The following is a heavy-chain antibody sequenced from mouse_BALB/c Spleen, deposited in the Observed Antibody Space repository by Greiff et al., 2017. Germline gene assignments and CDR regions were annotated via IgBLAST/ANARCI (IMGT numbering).Heavy chain of an antibody. CDR3: ARSDDYGAWFAY. V-gene: IGHV5-17*02. Sequence: DVMLVESGGGLVQPGGSRKLSCAASGFTFSSFGMHWVRQAPEKGLEWFAYISSGSSTIYYADTVKGRFTISRDNPKNTLFLQMTSLRSEDTAMYYCARSDDYGAWFAYWGQGTLVTVSA. CDR2: ISSGSSTI. CDR1: GFTFSSFG. D-gene: IGHD2-4*01. J-gene: IGHJ3*01.